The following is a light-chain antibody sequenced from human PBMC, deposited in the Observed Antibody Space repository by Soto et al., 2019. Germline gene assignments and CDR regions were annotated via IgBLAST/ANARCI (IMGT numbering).Light chain of an antibody. V-gene: IGLV1-40*01. J-gene: IGLJ3*02. CDR2: GNS. CDR3: QSYDSSLSGWV. Sequence: QSVLTQPASVSGAPGQRVTISCTGSSSNIGAGYDVHWYQQLPGTAPKLLIYGNSNRPSGVPDRFSGSKSGTSASLAITGLQAEDEADYSCQSYDSSLSGWVFGGGPKLTVL. CDR1: SSNIGAGYD.